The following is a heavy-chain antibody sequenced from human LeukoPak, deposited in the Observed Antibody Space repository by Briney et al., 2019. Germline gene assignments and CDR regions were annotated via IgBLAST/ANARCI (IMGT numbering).Heavy chain of an antibody. V-gene: IGHV4-34*01. CDR1: GGSFSGFY. CDR2: INHSGST. J-gene: IGHJ4*02. Sequence: SETLSLTCAVYGGSFSGFYWSWFRQPPGKGLEWIGEINHSGSTTYNPSLKGGVTISVDTSKNQFSLKLSSVTAADTAVYYCARGDYDYVWGSYRSAYFDYWGQGTLVTVSS. D-gene: IGHD3-16*02. CDR3: ARGDYDYVWGSYRSAYFDY.